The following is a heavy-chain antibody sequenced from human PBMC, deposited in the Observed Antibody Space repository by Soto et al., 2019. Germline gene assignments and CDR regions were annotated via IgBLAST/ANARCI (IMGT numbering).Heavy chain of an antibody. CDR2: INPILSMS. D-gene: IGHD3-10*01. CDR1: GDTFTFYS. J-gene: IGHJ4*02. Sequence: QVQLVQSGAEVKRPGSSVKVSCKASGDTFTFYSINWVRQAPGLGLEWMGRINPILSMSNYAQRFQGRVTMTADKSTSTAYMELSSLRSEDTAIYYCASSYGSGYRAFDYWGQGALFTVSS. CDR3: ASSYGSGYRAFDY. V-gene: IGHV1-69*02.